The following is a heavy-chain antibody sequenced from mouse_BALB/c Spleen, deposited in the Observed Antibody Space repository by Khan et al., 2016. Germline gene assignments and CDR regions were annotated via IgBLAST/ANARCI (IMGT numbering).Heavy chain of an antibody. Sequence: QIQLVQSGPELKKPGETVRISCKASGYTFTNYGMNWVKQAPGKGLKWMGWINTYTGEPTYADDFKGRFAFSLETSPSTAYLQINNLKNEDTATYFGARPDYGRSRGFAYWGQGTLVTVSA. CDR1: GYTFTNYG. D-gene: IGHD1-1*01. CDR3: ARPDYGRSRGFAY. J-gene: IGHJ3*01. CDR2: INTYTGEP. V-gene: IGHV9-3-1*01.